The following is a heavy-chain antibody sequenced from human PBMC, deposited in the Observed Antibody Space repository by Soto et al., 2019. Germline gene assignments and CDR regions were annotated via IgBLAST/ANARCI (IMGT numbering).Heavy chain of an antibody. D-gene: IGHD3-3*01. Sequence: GGSLRLSCAASGFTFSSYAMHWVRQAPGKGLEWVAVISYDGSNKYYADSVKGRFTISRDNSKNTLYLQMNSLRAEDTAVYYCARNSYDFWSGYYLYTEKPEASPYFDYWGQGTLVTGSS. CDR1: GFTFSSYA. V-gene: IGHV3-30-3*01. CDR3: ARNSYDFWSGYYLYTEKPEASPYFDY. CDR2: ISYDGSNK. J-gene: IGHJ4*02.